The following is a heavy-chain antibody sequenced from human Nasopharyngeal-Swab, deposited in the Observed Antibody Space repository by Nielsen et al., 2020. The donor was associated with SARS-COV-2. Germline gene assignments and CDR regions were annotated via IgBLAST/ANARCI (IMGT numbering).Heavy chain of an antibody. CDR1: GFTVISSY. D-gene: IGHD6-19*01. CDR2: INRDGNT. J-gene: IGHJ4*02. V-gene: IGHV3-66*01. CDR3: TRAPYSTGWTAEFDY. Sequence: GESLKISCAASGFTVISSYMSWVRQAPGKGLEWVSFINRDGNTNYADSVKGRFTISRDNSKNTLYLQMNSLRAEDTAVYYCTRAPYSTGWTAEFDYWGQGTLVTVSS.